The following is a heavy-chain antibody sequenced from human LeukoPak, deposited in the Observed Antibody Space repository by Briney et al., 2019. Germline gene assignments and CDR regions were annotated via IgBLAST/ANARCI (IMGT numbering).Heavy chain of an antibody. CDR3: ARGRKGGWFDP. CDR1: GGSISSGGYY. D-gene: IGHD3-16*01. CDR2: IYTSGST. J-gene: IGHJ5*02. Sequence: PSETLSLTCTVSGGSISSGGYYWVWIRQPPGKGLEWIGGIYTSGSTNYNPSLKSRVTISVDTSKNQFSLKLSSVTAADTAVYYCARGRKGGWFDPWGQGTLVTVSS. V-gene: IGHV4-61*02.